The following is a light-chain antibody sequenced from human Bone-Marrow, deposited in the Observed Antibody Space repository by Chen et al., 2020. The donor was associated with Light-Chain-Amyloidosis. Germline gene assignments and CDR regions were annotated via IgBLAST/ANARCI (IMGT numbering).Light chain of an antibody. CDR1: SSDVGGYNY. CDR2: DVS. J-gene: IGLJ2*01. V-gene: IGLV2-11*01. Sequence: QSALTQPRSVSGSPGQSVTISCTGTSSDVGGYNYVSWYQQHPGKAPKLMIYDVSKRPSGVPDRCSGSKAGNTDSLTSAGLQAEDEADYDCCTYAGSYTCVVFGGGTKLTVL. CDR3: CTYAGSYTCVV.